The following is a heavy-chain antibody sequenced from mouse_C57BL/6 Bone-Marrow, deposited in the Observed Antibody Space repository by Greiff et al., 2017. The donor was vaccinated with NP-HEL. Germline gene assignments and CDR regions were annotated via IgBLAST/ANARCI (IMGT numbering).Heavy chain of an antibody. D-gene: IGHD1-1*01. CDR1: GFTFSDYG. V-gene: IGHV5-15*01. Sequence: EVKLMESGGGLVQPGGSLKLSCAASGFTFSDYGMAWVRQAPRKGPEWVAFISNLAYSIYYADTVTGRFTISRENAKNTLYLEMSSLRSEDTAMYYCARQDYGSSYLDDWGQGTTLTVSS. CDR2: ISNLAYSI. J-gene: IGHJ2*01. CDR3: ARQDYGSSYLDD.